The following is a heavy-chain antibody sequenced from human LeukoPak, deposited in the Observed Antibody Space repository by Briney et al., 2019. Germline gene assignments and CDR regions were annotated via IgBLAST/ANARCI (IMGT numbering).Heavy chain of an antibody. Sequence: GGSLRLSCAASGFTISSFGIHWVRQAPGKGPEWVALTSYDGSNKLYADSMKGRITVSSDNSKNRLYLQMNSLRVEDTAVYYCARGKYKNGWYYFDYWGQGAQVTVSS. CDR3: ARGKYKNGWYYFDY. V-gene: IGHV3-33*01. CDR2: TSYDGSNK. CDR1: GFTISSFG. J-gene: IGHJ4*02. D-gene: IGHD6-19*01.